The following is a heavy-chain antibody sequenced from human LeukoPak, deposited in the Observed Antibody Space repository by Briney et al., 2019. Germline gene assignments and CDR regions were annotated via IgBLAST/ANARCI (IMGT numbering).Heavy chain of an antibody. CDR3: AGYSYGPYAFDI. CDR2: ISSSGSTI. CDR1: GFTFSSYE. V-gene: IGHV3-48*03. J-gene: IGHJ3*02. D-gene: IGHD5-18*01. Sequence: GGSLRLSCAASGFTFSSYEVNWVRQAPGKGLEWVSYISSSGSTIYYADSVKGRFTISRDNAKNSLYLQMYSLRAEDTAVYYCAGYSYGPYAFDIWGQGTMVTVSS.